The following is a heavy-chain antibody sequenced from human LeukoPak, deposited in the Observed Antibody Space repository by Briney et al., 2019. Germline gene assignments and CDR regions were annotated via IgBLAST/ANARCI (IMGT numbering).Heavy chain of an antibody. CDR1: GYTFSDYY. J-gene: IGHJ4*02. D-gene: IGHD1-7*01. V-gene: IGHV1-2*02. CDR3: AREFLNTQSGYNWNYPSDY. CDR2: INPNSGGT. Sequence: ASVKVSCKASGYTFSDYYMHWVRQAPGQGPEWMGWINPNSGGTIYAQKFQGRVTMTRDTSISTAYMELSRLRSDDTAVYYCAREFLNTQSGYNWNYPSDYWGQGTLVTVSS.